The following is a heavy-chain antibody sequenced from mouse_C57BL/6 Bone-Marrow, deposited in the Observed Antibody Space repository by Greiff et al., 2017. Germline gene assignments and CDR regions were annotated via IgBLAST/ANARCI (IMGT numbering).Heavy chain of an antibody. D-gene: IGHD2-3*01. CDR3: ARGGDDGYSYYFDY. V-gene: IGHV1-22*01. Sequence: EVQLQQSGPELVKPGASVKMSCKASGYTFTDYNMHWVKQSHGKSLEWIGYINPNNGGTIYNQKFKGKATLTVNKSSSTAYMELRSLTSEDSAVYYCARGGDDGYSYYFDYWGQGTTLTVSS. J-gene: IGHJ2*01. CDR1: GYTFTDYN. CDR2: INPNNGGT.